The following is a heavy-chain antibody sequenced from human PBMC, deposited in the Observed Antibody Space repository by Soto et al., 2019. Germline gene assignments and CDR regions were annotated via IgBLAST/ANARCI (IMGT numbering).Heavy chain of an antibody. J-gene: IGHJ4*02. CDR1: GYTFASLD. D-gene: IGHD7-27*01. Sequence: QVQLVQSGAEVKEPGASVKVSCKASGYTFASLDINWMRPATGQGLEWMGWMSPGSGDTGYAQKFQGRVSMTRDTSLGTAYMELSSLRSEDTAVYYCARGVDAGVDFWGQGTLVTVS. CDR2: MSPGSGDT. CDR3: ARGVDAGVDF. V-gene: IGHV1-8*01.